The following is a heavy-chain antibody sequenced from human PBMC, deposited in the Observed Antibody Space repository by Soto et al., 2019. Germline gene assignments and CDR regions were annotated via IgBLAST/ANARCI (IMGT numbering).Heavy chain of an antibody. CDR2: IWYDGSNK. V-gene: IGHV3-33*01. D-gene: IGHD1-26*01. CDR3: ARSGIVGATYFDY. Sequence: GGSLRLSCAASGFTFSSYGMHWVLQAPGKGLEWVAVIWYDGSNKYYADSVKGRFTISRDNSKNTLYLQMNSLRAEDTAVYYCARSGIVGATYFDYWGQGTLVTVSS. CDR1: GFTFSSYG. J-gene: IGHJ4*02.